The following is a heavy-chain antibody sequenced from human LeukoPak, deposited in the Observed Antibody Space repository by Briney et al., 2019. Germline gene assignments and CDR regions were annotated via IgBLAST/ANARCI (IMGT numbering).Heavy chain of an antibody. J-gene: IGHJ4*02. D-gene: IGHD3-16*01. CDR1: GFTFKSYH. Sequence: GGSLRLPCVASGFTFKSYHMNWVHQAPGKGLEWLSGITSGASVIYYADSVKGRFTISRDDAKNSVFLQMSGLTVDDTAVYYCARKRLADLGDDTSFGGTPFDSWGQGTLVIVSS. V-gene: IGHV3-48*03. CDR3: ARKRLADLGDDTSFGGTPFDS. CDR2: ITSGASVI.